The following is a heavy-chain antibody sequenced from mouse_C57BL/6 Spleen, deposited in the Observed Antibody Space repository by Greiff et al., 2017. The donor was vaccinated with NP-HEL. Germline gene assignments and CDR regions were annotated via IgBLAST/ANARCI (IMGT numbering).Heavy chain of an antibody. CDR1: GFTFSDYG. V-gene: IGHV5-17*01. D-gene: IGHD4-1*01. Sequence: DVMLVESGGGLVKPGGSLKLSCAASGFTFSDYGMHWVRQAPEKGLEWVAYISSGSSTIYYADTVKGRFTISRDNAKNTLLLQMTSLRSEDTAMYYCAKLGFAYWGQGTLVTVSA. J-gene: IGHJ3*01. CDR2: ISSGSSTI. CDR3: AKLGFAY.